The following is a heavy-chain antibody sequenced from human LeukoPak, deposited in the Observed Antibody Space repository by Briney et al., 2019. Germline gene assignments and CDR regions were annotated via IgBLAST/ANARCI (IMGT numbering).Heavy chain of an antibody. CDR3: ARVSRNYYDSSGYYYVDY. Sequence: PSETLSLTCTVSGGSISSYYWSWIRQSPGKGLEWIGYIYYSGSTNYNPSLKSRVTISVDTSKNQFSLKLSSVTAADTAVYYCARVSRNYYDSSGYYYVDYWGQGTLVTVSS. V-gene: IGHV4-59*01. D-gene: IGHD3-22*01. CDR2: IYYSGST. J-gene: IGHJ4*02. CDR1: GGSISSYY.